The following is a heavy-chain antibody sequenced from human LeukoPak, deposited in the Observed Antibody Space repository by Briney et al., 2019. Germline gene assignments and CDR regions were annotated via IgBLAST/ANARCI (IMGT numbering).Heavy chain of an antibody. CDR2: ISAYNGNT. D-gene: IGHD2-2*01. CDR1: GYTFTSYD. J-gene: IGHJ6*04. V-gene: IGHV1-18*01. CDR3: ARVYCSSTSCAGEMDV. Sequence: ASVKASCKASGYTFTSYDINWVRQAAGQGLEWMGWISAYNGNTNYAQKLQGRVTMTTDTSTSTAYMELRSLRSDDTAVYYCARVYCSSTSCAGEMDVWGKGTTVTVSS.